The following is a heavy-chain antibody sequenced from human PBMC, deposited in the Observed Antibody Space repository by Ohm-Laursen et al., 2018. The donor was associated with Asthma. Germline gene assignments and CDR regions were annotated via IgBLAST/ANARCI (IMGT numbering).Heavy chain of an antibody. Sequence: TLSLTCTVSGGSISSSTYYWGWIRQPPGKGLEWIGSIYYTGSTYYNPSLKSRVTISVDTSKNQFSLKLTSVTAADTAVFYCARVSLQSGYYYALDVWGQGTAVTVSS. CDR2: IYYTGST. J-gene: IGHJ6*02. D-gene: IGHD4-11*01. CDR3: ARVSLQSGYYYALDV. V-gene: IGHV4-39*01. CDR1: GGSISSSTYY.